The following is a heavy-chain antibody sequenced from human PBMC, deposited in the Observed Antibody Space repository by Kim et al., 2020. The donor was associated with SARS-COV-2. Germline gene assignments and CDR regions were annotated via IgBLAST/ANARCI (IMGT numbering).Heavy chain of an antibody. Sequence: GGSLRLSCAASGFTFSSYAMSWVRQAPGKGLEWVSAISGSGGSTYYAGSVKGRFTISRDNSKNTLYLQMNSLRAEDTAVYYCAKDGYRYGYGPYYFDYWDQGTLVTVSS. V-gene: IGHV3-23*01. CDR3: AKDGYRYGYGPYYFDY. J-gene: IGHJ4*02. CDR2: ISGSGGST. D-gene: IGHD5-18*01. CDR1: GFTFSSYA.